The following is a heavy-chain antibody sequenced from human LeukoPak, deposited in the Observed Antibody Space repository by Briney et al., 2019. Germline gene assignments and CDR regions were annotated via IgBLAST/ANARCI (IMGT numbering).Heavy chain of an antibody. D-gene: IGHD4-17*01. Sequence: GSVKVSCKASGYTFSDYFMHWVRQAPGQGLEWMGWISPEGGDTHYAQRFQGRVTMTRDTTISTAYMELTSLSSDDTAVYYCARNYGHNSKYFDFWCQGTLVTVSS. CDR1: GYTFSDYF. CDR2: ISPEGGDT. CDR3: ARNYGHNSKYFDF. J-gene: IGHJ4*02. V-gene: IGHV1-2*02.